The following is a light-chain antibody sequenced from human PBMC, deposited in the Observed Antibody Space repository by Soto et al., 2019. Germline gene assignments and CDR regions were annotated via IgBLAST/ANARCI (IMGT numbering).Light chain of an antibody. CDR2: AAS. J-gene: IGKJ1*01. CDR1: QSIDSK. CDR3: QQYKSWRT. V-gene: IGKV3-15*01. Sequence: IVMTQSPATLSVSPGERATLSRRAGQSIDSKLAWYQQRPGQAPRLLIYAASTRATGIPARFSGSGSGTEFTLTISGLQSEDFGVYYCQQYKSWRTFGQGTKV.